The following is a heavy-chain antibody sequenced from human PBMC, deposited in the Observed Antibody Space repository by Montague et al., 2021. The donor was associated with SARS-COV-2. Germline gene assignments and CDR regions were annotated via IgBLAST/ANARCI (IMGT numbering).Heavy chain of an antibody. D-gene: IGHD3-22*01. J-gene: IGHJ4*02. CDR1: DGSFSDYS. CDR3: ARGRQHINMVVVVVTGGEYYFDF. Sequence: SETLSLTCAVYDGSFSDYSWTWIRQPPGKGLEWIGEINHHGSTNYNPSLKSRVTISVDTSKNQFPLKMTSVTAADTAVYYCARGRQHINMVVVVVTGGEYYFDFWGQGTLVAVSS. V-gene: IGHV4-34*01. CDR2: INHHGST.